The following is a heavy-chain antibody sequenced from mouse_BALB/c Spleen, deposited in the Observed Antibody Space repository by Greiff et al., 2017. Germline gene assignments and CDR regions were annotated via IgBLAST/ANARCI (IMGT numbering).Heavy chain of an antibody. V-gene: IGHV1-4*01. J-gene: IGHJ4*01. Sequence: QVHVKQSGAELARPGASVKMSCKASGYTFTSYTMHWVKQRPGQGLEWIGYINPSSGYTNYNQKFKDKATLTADKSSSTAYMQLSSLTSEDSAVYYCARRYFYAMDYWGQGTSVTVSS. CDR3: ARRYFYAMDY. CDR1: GYTFTSYT. CDR2: INPSSGYT.